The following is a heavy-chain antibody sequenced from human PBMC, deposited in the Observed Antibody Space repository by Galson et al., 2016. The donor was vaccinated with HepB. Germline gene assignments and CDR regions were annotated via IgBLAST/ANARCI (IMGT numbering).Heavy chain of an antibody. CDR2: IYHSGTT. J-gene: IGHJ4*02. Sequence: SETLSLTCTVSGGSISGHHWSWIRQPPGKGLEWIGEIYHSGTTHYNPSLESRVTISVDKSKNQFSLKLNSVTAADTAVYYCARDRGSAAGFDYWGQGTLVTVSS. CDR1: GGSISGHH. V-gene: IGHV4-59*11. CDR3: ARDRGSAAGFDY. D-gene: IGHD6-13*01.